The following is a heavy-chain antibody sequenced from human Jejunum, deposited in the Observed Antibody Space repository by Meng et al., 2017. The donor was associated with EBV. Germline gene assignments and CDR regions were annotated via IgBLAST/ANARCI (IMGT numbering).Heavy chain of an antibody. CDR1: GFTFSGHA. V-gene: IGHV3-30-3*01. D-gene: IGHD3-16*01. J-gene: IGHJ4*02. CDR3: TREWGADY. Sequence: QVQLVESGGGVVQPGMSLRLACAASGFTFSGHAMQWVRQAPGKGLKWVALISNDGNNKYYADSVKGRFTISRDNSKNTLYLQMNSLRVDDTALYYCTREWGADYWGQGTLVTVSS. CDR2: ISNDGNNK.